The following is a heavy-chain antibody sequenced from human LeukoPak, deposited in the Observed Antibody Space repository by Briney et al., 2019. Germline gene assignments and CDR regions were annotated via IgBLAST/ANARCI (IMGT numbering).Heavy chain of an antibody. CDR1: GFTFGDFY. CDR2: ISSTGSSI. J-gene: IGHJ4*02. CDR3: AKGREWYGSGSYFDY. V-gene: IGHV3-11*01. Sequence: GGSLRLSCAASGFTFGDFYMTWIRQAPGKGPEWVSFISSTGSSIYYADSVKGRFTISRDNSKNTLYLQMNSLRAEDTAVYYCAKGREWYGSGSYFDYWGQGTLVTVSS. D-gene: IGHD3-10*01.